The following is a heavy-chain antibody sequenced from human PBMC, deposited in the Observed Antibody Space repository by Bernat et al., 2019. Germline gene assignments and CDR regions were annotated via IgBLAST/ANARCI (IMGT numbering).Heavy chain of an antibody. V-gene: IGHV3-23*01. CDR1: GFTFSSYA. J-gene: IGHJ4*01. Sequence: EVQLLESGGGLVQPGGSLRLSCAASGFTFSSYAMSWVRQAPGKGLEWVSTISGSGDTTYYTDSMKGRFTISRDNPKNTVYLQMSSLRAEDTAVYYCAKSQGYRYDYYIDYWGQGTMVTVSS. D-gene: IGHD5-18*01. CDR3: AKSQGYRYDYYIDY. CDR2: ISGSGDTT.